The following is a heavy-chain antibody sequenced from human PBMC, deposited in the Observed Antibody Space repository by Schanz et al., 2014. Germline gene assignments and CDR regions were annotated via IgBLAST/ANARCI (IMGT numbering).Heavy chain of an antibody. CDR2: ISGDHRNT. D-gene: IGHD1-26*01. CDR3: ARSRSGFYFDY. CDR1: GFTFSTHA. V-gene: IGHV3-23*01. Sequence: EVQLLESGGGLVQPGGSLRLSCAASGFTFSTHAMSWVRQAPGKGLEWVSSISGDHRNTFYADSVKGRFTISRDNSKNTLYLQMNSLRAEDTAVYYCARSRSGFYFDYWGQGTLVTVSS. J-gene: IGHJ4*02.